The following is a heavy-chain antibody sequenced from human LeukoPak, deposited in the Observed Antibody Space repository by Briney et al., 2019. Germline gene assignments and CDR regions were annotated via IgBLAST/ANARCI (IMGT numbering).Heavy chain of an antibody. Sequence: QPGGSLRLSCAASGFTVSSNYMSWVRQAPGKGLEWVSVIYSGGSAYYADSVKGRFTISRDNSKNTLYLQMNSLRAEDTAVYYCAIIAVADIDYWGQGTLVTVSS. V-gene: IGHV3-53*01. CDR3: AIIAVADIDY. CDR1: GFTVSSNY. D-gene: IGHD6-19*01. J-gene: IGHJ4*02. CDR2: IYSGGSA.